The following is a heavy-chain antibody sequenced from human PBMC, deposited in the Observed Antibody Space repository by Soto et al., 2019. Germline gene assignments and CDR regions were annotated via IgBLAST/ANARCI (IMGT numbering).Heavy chain of an antibody. CDR2: IYYSGSS. V-gene: IGHV4-31*03. J-gene: IGHJ4*02. CDR3: ARDSDYYSSGSFDY. D-gene: IGHD3-10*01. Sequence: SETLSLTCSVSGDSISSSGYYWSWIRQRPGKGLERIGNIYYSGSSYNNPSLKSRVTISVNTSKNQFSLNLRSVTAADTAVYYCARDSDYYSSGSFDYWGQGTLVTVSS. CDR1: GDSISSSGYY.